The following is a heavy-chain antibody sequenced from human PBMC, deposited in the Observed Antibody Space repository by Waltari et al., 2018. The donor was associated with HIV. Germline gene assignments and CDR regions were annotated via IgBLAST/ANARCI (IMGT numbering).Heavy chain of an antibody. CDR2: ISGVGDTT. D-gene: IGHD5-12*01. CDR1: GFTFDAYA. J-gene: IGHJ4*02. Sequence: EVQLVESGGVVVQPGGSLRLSCAASGFTFDAYAMHWVRQAPGKGVGWVSLISGVGDTTYYGDSVKGRVTISRDNYENSLYLRMNSLRAEDTAFYYCAKEVPRGPGRGLIDYWGQGTLVTVSS. CDR3: AKEVPRGPGRGLIDY. V-gene: IGHV3-43D*03.